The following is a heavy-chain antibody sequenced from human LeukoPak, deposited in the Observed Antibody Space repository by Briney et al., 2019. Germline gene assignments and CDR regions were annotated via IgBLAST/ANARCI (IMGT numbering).Heavy chain of an antibody. J-gene: IGHJ4*02. CDR2: ISYDGSNK. CDR3: AKDWGAIQRYFDY. V-gene: IGHV3-30*18. D-gene: IGHD5-18*01. CDR1: GFTFSSYG. Sequence: PGGSLRLSCAASGFTFSSYGMHWVRQAPGKGLEWVAVISYDGSNKYYADSVKGRFTISRDNSKNTLYLRMNSLRAEDTAVYYCAKDWGAIQRYFDYWGQGTLVTVSS.